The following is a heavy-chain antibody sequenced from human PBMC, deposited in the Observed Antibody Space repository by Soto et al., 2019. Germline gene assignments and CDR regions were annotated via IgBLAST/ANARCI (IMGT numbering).Heavy chain of an antibody. V-gene: IGHV3-30*18. J-gene: IGHJ5*02. CDR3: AKTAGYDYVWGSSGLDP. Sequence: GGSLRLSCTGSGFTFSSYGMHWVRQAPGKGLEWVAVISYDGSDKYYGDSVKGRFTISRDDSKNTLYLQMNSLRVEDTAIYYCAKTAGYDYVWGSSGLDPWGQGTLVTVSS. CDR2: ISYDGSDK. CDR1: GFTFSSYG. D-gene: IGHD3-16*01.